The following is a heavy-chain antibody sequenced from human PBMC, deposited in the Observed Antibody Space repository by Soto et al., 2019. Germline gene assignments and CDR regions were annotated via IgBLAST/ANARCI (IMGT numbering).Heavy chain of an antibody. D-gene: IGHD2-2*01. CDR2: IYHSGST. Sequence: KPSETLSLTCAVSGGSISSSNWWSWVRQPPGKGLEWIGEIYHSGSTNYNPSLKSRVTISVDKSKNQFSLKLSSVTAADTAVYYCASAPHIVLVPAASALWDYYYGMDVWGQGTTVTVSS. J-gene: IGHJ6*02. V-gene: IGHV4-4*02. CDR3: ASAPHIVLVPAASALWDYYYGMDV. CDR1: GGSISSSNW.